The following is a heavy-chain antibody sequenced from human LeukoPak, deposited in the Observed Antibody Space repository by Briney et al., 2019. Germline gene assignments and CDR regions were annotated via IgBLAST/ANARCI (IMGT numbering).Heavy chain of an antibody. V-gene: IGHV3-30*18. CDR1: GFTFSSYG. CDR2: ISYDGSNK. D-gene: IGHD6-19*01. CDR3: AKVQAAEWLADAFDI. Sequence: SGGSLRLSCAASGFTFSSYGMHWVRQAPGKGLEWVAVISYDGSNKYYADSVKGRFTISRDNSKNTLYLQMNSLRAEDTAVYYCAKVQAAEWLADAFDIWGQGTMVTVSS. J-gene: IGHJ3*02.